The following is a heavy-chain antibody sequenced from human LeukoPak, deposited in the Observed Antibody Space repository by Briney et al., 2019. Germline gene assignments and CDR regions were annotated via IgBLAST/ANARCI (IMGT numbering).Heavy chain of an antibody. CDR3: ARERVDYYDSSGYYYL. J-gene: IGHJ4*02. Sequence: AAVKVSCKASGYTFINYGISWVRQAPGQGLEWMGWISDYNGNTNYAQKVQGRVTMTTDTSTSTAYMELRSLRPDDTAVYYCARERVDYYDSSGYYYLWGQGTLVTVSS. V-gene: IGHV1-18*01. CDR1: GYTFINYG. CDR2: ISDYNGNT. D-gene: IGHD3-22*01.